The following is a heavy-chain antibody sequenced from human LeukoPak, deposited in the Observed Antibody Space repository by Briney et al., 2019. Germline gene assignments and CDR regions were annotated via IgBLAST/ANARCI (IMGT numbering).Heavy chain of an antibody. D-gene: IGHD3-3*01. Sequence: SETLSLTCTVSGGSISSYYWSWIRQPAGKGLEWIGRIYTGGGTNYNPSLKSRVTMSVDTSKNQFSLKLSSVTAADTAVYYCARASLEWFNDAFDIWGQGTMVTVSS. J-gene: IGHJ3*02. CDR2: IYTGGGT. CDR1: GGSISSYY. V-gene: IGHV4-4*07. CDR3: ARASLEWFNDAFDI.